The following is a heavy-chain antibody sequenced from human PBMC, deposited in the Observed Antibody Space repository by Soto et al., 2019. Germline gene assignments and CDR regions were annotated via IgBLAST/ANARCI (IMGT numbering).Heavy chain of an antibody. Sequence: PGVSLSLSCAACELSFTRYSMHWVRQAPGKGLEWVSDIRTAGDTNYYADSVKDRFTISRDNAKNSLFLQMNSLRAEDTALYHCARGPISNDHYFDFWGQGAQVTVSS. V-gene: IGHV3-33*01. CDR3: ARGPISNDHYFDF. D-gene: IGHD2-21*01. CDR2: IRTAGDTN. J-gene: IGHJ4*02. CDR1: ELSFTRYS.